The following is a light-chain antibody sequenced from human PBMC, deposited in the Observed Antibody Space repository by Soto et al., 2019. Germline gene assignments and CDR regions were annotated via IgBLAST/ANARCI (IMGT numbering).Light chain of an antibody. CDR1: SSNIGAGYD. CDR2: GNS. CDR3: QSYDSSLSGSQV. J-gene: IGLJ1*01. Sequence: QPALTQPPSVSGAPGQRVTISCTGSSSNIGAGYDVHWYQQLPGTAPNLLIYGNSNRPSGVPDRFSGSKSGTSASLAITGLQAEDEADYYCQSYDSSLSGSQVFGTGTKVTVL. V-gene: IGLV1-40*01.